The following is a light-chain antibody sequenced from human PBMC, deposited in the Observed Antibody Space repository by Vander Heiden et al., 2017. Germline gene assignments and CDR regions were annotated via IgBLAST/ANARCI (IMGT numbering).Light chain of an antibody. J-gene: IGKJ4*01. Sequence: EIVMTQSPDSLTVSLGERAIINCKSSQSVFDASNNKTSLAWYQQKAGQPPKLLINWASTRESGVPDRISGSGSGTNFTLTISSLQAEDVALYYCQQYYTPPLTFGGGTKVELK. V-gene: IGKV4-1*01. CDR2: WAS. CDR1: QSVFDASNNKTS. CDR3: QQYYTPPLT.